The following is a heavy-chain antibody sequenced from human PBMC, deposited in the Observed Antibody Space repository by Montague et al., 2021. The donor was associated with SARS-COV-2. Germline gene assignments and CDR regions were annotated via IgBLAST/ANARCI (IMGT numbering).Heavy chain of an antibody. CDR1: GDSISDYY. CDR2: IYYSGST. D-gene: IGHD2-2*01. V-gene: IGHV4-59*01. J-gene: IGHJ2*01. Sequence: SETLSLTCTVSGDSISDYYWSWIRQPLGKGLEWIGCIYYSGSTNYNPSLKSRVTISVDTSKTQFSLKLNSVTAADTAVYYCARTIVVVSAASRYFDLWGRGTLVTVSS. CDR3: ARTIVVVSAASRYFDL.